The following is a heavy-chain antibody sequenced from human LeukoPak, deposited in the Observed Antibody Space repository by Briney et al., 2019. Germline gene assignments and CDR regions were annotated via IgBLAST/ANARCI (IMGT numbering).Heavy chain of an antibody. CDR3: ASLSLAITIFGVVKTYYFDY. V-gene: IGHV4-38-2*01. J-gene: IGHJ4*02. Sequence: PSETLSLTCAVSGYSISSGYYWGWIRQPPGKGLEWIGSIYHSGSTYYNPSLKSRVTISVDTSKNQFSLKLSSVTAADTAVYYCASLSLAITIFGVVKTYYFDYWGQGTLVTVSS. CDR1: GYSISSGYY. D-gene: IGHD3-3*01. CDR2: IYHSGST.